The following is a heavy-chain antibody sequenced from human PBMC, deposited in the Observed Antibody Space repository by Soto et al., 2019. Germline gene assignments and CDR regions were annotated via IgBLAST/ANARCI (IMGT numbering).Heavy chain of an antibody. Sequence: ASVKVSCKVPGYTKNDLSMHWVRQDTGKGLEWMGGFDPEDGQTVYVQKFQGRVTMTEDTSTDTAYMQLSSLRSEDTAVYYCAAKYFHSRGFYYFDYWGQGTLVTVSS. D-gene: IGHD6-19*01. CDR1: GYTKNDLS. CDR3: AAKYFHSRGFYYFDY. V-gene: IGHV1-24*01. J-gene: IGHJ4*02. CDR2: FDPEDGQT.